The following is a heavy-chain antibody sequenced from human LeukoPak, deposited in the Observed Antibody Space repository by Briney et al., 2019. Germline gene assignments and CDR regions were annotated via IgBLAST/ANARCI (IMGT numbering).Heavy chain of an antibody. J-gene: IGHJ3*02. CDR2: ISGSGGST. Sequence: GGSLRLSCAASEFTFSSYGMSWVRQAPGKGLEWVSSISGSGGSTQYADSVQGRFAISRDNSKSTLYLQMNSPRVEDTAMYFCARDPNGDYIGTFDMWGRGTMVSVSS. CDR1: EFTFSSYG. CDR3: ARDPNGDYIGTFDM. V-gene: IGHV3-23*01. D-gene: IGHD4-17*01.